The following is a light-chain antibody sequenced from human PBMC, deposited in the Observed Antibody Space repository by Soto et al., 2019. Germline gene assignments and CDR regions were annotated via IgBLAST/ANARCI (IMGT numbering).Light chain of an antibody. Sequence: EILLSQCLATLSLSPGERATFSCRDSQRVSTNLVWYQQKPGQAPTLLIYGASTWAPGVPSRFSGSGSGTEFTLPIRSLQSEDFAVYYCQQYNNLLQTFGEGTKVDIK. CDR2: GAS. J-gene: IGKJ1*01. CDR1: QRVSTN. CDR3: QQYNNLLQT. V-gene: IGKV3-15*01.